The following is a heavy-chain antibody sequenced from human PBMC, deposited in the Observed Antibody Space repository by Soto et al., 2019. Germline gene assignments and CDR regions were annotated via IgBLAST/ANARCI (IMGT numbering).Heavy chain of an antibody. CDR1: GGSISSSSYY. V-gene: IGHV4-39*07. CDR2: VYFTGDT. CDR3: ASWREIATITADWFDP. Sequence: SETLSLTCSVSGGSISSSSYYWGWIRQSAGKGLQWIGSVYFTGDTYYNPSLMGRFTISIDTSKNQFSLKLSSVTAADTAVYYCASWREIATITADWFDPWGQGTLVTVS. D-gene: IGHD5-12*01. J-gene: IGHJ5*02.